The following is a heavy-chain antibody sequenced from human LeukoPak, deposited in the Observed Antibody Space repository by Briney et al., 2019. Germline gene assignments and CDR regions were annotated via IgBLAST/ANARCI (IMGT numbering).Heavy chain of an antibody. CDR1: GFTFSSYS. V-gene: IGHV3-48*01. CDR3: AKCVWFGELPHDAFDM. J-gene: IGHJ3*02. D-gene: IGHD3-10*01. CDR2: ISSSSSTI. Sequence: GGSLRLSCAASGFTFSSYSMNWVRQAPGEGLKWVSYISSSSSTIYYADSVKGRFTISRDNSKNTLYLQMNSLRAEDTAVYYCAKCVWFGELPHDAFDMWGQGTMVTVSS.